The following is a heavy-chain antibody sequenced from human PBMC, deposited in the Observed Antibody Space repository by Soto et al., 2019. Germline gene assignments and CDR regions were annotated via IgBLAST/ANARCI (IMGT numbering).Heavy chain of an antibody. D-gene: IGHD6-6*01. CDR1: GGSVSSGIYY. V-gene: IGHV4-61*01. J-gene: IGHJ5*02. CDR2: IYYSGST. Sequence: QVRLQESGTGLVKPSETLSLTCTVSGGSVSSGIYYWSWIRQAPGQGLECIGYIYYSGSTNYNHSLKKRVTIPVDQPRNQFARNLTSVTAPDTEEYYCARAHEHNSSSDWFDPWGQGTLVTVSS. CDR3: ARAHEHNSSSDWFDP.